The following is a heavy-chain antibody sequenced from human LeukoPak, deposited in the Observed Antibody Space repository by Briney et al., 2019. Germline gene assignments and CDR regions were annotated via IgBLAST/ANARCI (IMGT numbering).Heavy chain of an antibody. V-gene: IGHV4-30-4*01. Sequence: SETLSLTCTVSGGSISSGDYYWSWIRQPPGKGLEWIGYIYYSGSTYYNPSLKSRVTISVDTSKNQFSLKLSSVTAADTAVYYCARAPLIVVVTAILDYFDYWGQGTLVTVSS. CDR1: GGSISSGDYY. J-gene: IGHJ4*02. D-gene: IGHD2-21*02. CDR2: IYYSGST. CDR3: ARAPLIVVVTAILDYFDY.